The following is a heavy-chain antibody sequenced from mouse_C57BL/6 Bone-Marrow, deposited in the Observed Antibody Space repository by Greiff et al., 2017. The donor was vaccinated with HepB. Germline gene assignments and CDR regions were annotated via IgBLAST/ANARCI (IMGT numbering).Heavy chain of an antibody. CDR3: AILDGNSGPRYAMDY. D-gene: IGHD2-1*01. V-gene: IGHV1-63*01. CDR2: IYPGGGYT. Sequence: QVQLQQSGAELVRPGTSVKMSCKASGYTFTNYWIGWAKQRPGHGLEWIGDIYPGGGYTNYNEKFKGKATLTADKSSSTAYMQFSSLTSEDSAIYYCAILDGNSGPRYAMDYWGQGTSVTVSS. J-gene: IGHJ4*01. CDR1: GYTFTNYW.